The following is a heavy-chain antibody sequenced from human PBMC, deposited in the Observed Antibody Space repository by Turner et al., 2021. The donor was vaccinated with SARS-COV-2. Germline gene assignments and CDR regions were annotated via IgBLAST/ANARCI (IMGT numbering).Heavy chain of an antibody. CDR2: ISYDGNNK. V-gene: IGHV3-30-3*01. D-gene: IGHD3-10*01. Sequence: QVQLVASGGGVVQPGRSLRLSCAASGFTFSSYVMHWFRQAPGKGLEWVAVISYDGNNKYYADSVKGRFTISRDNSKNTVYLQMNSRRAEDTAVYYCARDTGDFDLWGRGTLVTVSS. CDR1: GFTFSSYV. J-gene: IGHJ2*01. CDR3: ARDTGDFDL.